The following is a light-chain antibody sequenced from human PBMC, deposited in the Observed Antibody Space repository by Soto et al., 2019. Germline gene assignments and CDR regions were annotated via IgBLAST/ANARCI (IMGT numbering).Light chain of an antibody. CDR2: GAS. J-gene: IGKJ1*01. V-gene: IGKV3-15*01. CDR1: QSVSSN. Sequence: EIVMTQSPATLSVSPGERATLSCRASQSVSSNLAWYQQKPGQAPRLLIYGASTRDTGIPARFSGSGSATEFTLTISSLQSADFAVYYCQQYNNWPPMAFGQGTKVEIK. CDR3: QQYNNWPPMA.